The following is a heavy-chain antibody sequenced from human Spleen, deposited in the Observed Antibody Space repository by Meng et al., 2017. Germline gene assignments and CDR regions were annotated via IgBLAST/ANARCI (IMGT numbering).Heavy chain of an antibody. J-gene: IGHJ4*02. CDR2: INHSGST. CDR1: GGSFSGYY. D-gene: IGHD4-11*01. V-gene: IGHV4-34*01. CDR3: ARGPTTMAHDFDY. Sequence: QVQLQQGGGGLLKPSETLALTCAVYGGSFSGYYWSWIRQPPGKGLEWIGEINHSGSTNYNPSLESRATISVDTSQNNLSLKLSSVTAADSAVYYCARGPTTMAHDFDYWGQGTLVTVSS.